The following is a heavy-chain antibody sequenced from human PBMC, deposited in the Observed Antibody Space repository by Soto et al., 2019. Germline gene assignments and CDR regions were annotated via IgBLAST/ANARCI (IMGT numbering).Heavy chain of an antibody. CDR1: GFTFSSYA. CDR3: AKDGFRGMARSTTIFGVVTGIDD. V-gene: IGHV3-23*01. Sequence: EVQLLESGGGLVQPGGSLRLSCAASGFTFSSYAMSWVRQAPGKGLEWVSAISGSGGCTYYVDSVKGRFTNSRDNSKNAPYLQMNSLRAEDTAVYYCAKDGFRGMARSTTIFGVVTGIDDWGQGTVVTVPS. J-gene: IGHJ4*02. D-gene: IGHD3-3*01. CDR2: ISGSGGCT.